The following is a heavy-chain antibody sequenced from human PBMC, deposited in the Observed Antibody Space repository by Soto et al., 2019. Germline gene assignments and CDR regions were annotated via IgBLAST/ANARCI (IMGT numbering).Heavy chain of an antibody. CDR3: ARVQVSGTWGMDV. CDR2: PYFSDKK. J-gene: IGHJ6*02. V-gene: IGHV4-39*01. D-gene: IGHD6-19*01. CDR1: GDSINSYSYY. Sequence: TVSGDSINSYSYYWGWIRQHPGKRLEWIGSPYFSDKKHYTPSPKKRVSIPIETSKNQFPRGLPSVTATDTAVYYCARVQVSGTWGMDVWGQGTTVTVSS.